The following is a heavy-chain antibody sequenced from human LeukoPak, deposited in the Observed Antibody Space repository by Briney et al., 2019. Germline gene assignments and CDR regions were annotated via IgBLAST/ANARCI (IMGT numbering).Heavy chain of an antibody. Sequence: GGSLRLSCAASGFTFSSYGMHWVRQAPGKGLEWVSVIYSGGSTYYADSVKGRFTISRDNSKNTLYLQMNSLRAEDTAVYYCARDRDYVSDVWGQGTTVTVSS. CDR2: IYSGGST. D-gene: IGHD3-16*01. CDR1: GFTFSSYG. J-gene: IGHJ6*02. V-gene: IGHV3-NL1*01. CDR3: ARDRDYVSDV.